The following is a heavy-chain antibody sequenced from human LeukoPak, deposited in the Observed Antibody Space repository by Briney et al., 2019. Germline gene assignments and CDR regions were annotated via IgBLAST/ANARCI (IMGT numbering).Heavy chain of an antibody. CDR3: AKDPLYNWNYGWFDP. Sequence: GESLRLSCAASGFTFSSYAMSWVRQAPGKGLEWVSAISGSGGSTYYADSVKGRFTISRDNSKNTLYLQMNSLRAEDTAVYYCAKDPLYNWNYGWFDPWGQGTLVTVSS. D-gene: IGHD1-7*01. CDR1: GFTFSSYA. CDR2: ISGSGGST. V-gene: IGHV3-23*01. J-gene: IGHJ5*02.